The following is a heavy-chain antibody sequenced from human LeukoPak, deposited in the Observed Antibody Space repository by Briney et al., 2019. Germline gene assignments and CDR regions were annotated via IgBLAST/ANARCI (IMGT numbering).Heavy chain of an antibody. V-gene: IGHV1-69*06. Sequence: ASVKVSCKASGGTFISYAISWVRQAPGQGLEWMGGIIPIFGTANYAQKFQGRVTITADKSTSTAYMELSSLRSEDTAVYYCARDSSGWYYDYWGQGTLVTVSS. J-gene: IGHJ4*02. CDR2: IIPIFGTA. D-gene: IGHD6-19*01. CDR3: ARDSSGWYYDY. CDR1: GGTFISYA.